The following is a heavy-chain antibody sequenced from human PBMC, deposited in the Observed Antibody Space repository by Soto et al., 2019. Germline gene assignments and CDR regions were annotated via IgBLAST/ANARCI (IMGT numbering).Heavy chain of an antibody. CDR1: GFTFSLYP. D-gene: IGHD2-2*01. J-gene: IGHJ3*01. V-gene: IGHV3-48*02. CDR2: ISPSNSTI. Sequence: QLVESGGGLVQPGGSLRLSCAASGFTFSLYPVNWVRQAPGKGLEWLSYISPSNSTIYYADSVKGRFTISRDNAKNSLDLQMNGLRDDDTAVYYCARVGRGFCSSTRSYTDGFDLWGQGTVVTVST. CDR3: ARVGRGFCSSTRSYTDGFDL.